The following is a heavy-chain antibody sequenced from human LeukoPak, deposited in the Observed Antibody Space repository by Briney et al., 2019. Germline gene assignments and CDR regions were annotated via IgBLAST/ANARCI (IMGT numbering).Heavy chain of an antibody. CDR1: GFTFSSYA. CDR3: VKGFVHPTYYFEY. CDR2: ITGSGDGT. D-gene: IGHD3-10*01. V-gene: IGHV3-23*01. Sequence: GGSLRLSCAASGFTFSSYAMMWVRQSPEKGLEWVSSITGSGDGTYYADSVRGRFTIPRDNSKNTLYLQMNSLRTEDTAVYFCVKGFVHPTYYFEYWGQGTLVTVSS. J-gene: IGHJ4*02.